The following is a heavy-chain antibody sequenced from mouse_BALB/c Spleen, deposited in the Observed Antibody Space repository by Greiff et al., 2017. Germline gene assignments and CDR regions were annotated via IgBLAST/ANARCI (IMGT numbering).Heavy chain of an antibody. CDR2: IDPANGNT. J-gene: IGHJ1*01. V-gene: IGHV14-3*02. CDR3: APFRTDWYFDV. Sequence: VQLKESGAELVKPGASVKLSCTASGFNIKDTYMHWVKQRPEQGLEWIGRIDPANGNTKYDPKFQGKATITADTSSNTAYLQLSSLTSEDTAVYYCAPFRTDWYFDVWGAGTTVTVSS. CDR1: GFNIKDTY.